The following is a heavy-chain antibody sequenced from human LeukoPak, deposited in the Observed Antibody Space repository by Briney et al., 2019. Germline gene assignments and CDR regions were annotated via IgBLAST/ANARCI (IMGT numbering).Heavy chain of an antibody. J-gene: IGHJ4*02. Sequence: GGSLRLSCAASGFTFSSYAMSWVRQAPGKGPEWVSGISGSAIVTHYADSVKGRFTISRDNSKNTLYLQMNSLRAEDTAVYYCAKVPYYDSSGYGYYFDYWGQGTMVTVSS. CDR1: GFTFSSYA. CDR3: AKVPYYDSSGYGYYFDY. V-gene: IGHV3-23*01. CDR2: ISGSAIVT. D-gene: IGHD3-22*01.